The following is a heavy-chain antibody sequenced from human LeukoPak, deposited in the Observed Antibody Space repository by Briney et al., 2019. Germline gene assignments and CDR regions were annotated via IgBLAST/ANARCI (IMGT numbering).Heavy chain of an antibody. CDR2: ISGGGGST. CDR3: AKDLRYGSDDP. CDR1: GFTFSTYS. D-gene: IGHD3-10*01. J-gene: IGHJ5*02. V-gene: IGHV3-23*01. Sequence: GGSLRLSCAASGFTFSTYSMNWVRQAPGKGLEWVSAISGGGGSTYYADSVKGRFTISRDNSKNTLYLQMNSLRAEDTAVYYCAKDLRYGSDDPWGQGTLVTVSS.